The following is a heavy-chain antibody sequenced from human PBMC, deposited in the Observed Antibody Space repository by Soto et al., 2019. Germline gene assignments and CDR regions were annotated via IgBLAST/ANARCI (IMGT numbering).Heavy chain of an antibody. CDR1: DHSISSDFY. CDR2: IYHSGTT. CDR3: ARDALALFDS. V-gene: IGHV4-38-2*02. J-gene: IGHJ4*02. Sequence: SETLSLTCVVSDHSISSDFYWGWIREPPGKGLEWIGSIYHSGTTYYNPSLRSRLTISIDTSKNQFSLMLSSVTAADTAVYYCARDALALFDSWGQGTLVTVSS. D-gene: IGHD5-12*01.